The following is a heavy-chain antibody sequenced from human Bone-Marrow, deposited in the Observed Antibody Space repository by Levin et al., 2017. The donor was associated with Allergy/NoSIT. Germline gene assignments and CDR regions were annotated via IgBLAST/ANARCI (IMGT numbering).Heavy chain of an antibody. CDR1: GFTFDDYA. J-gene: IGHJ4*02. Sequence: PSGGSLRLSCAASGFTFDDYAMHWVRQAPGKGPEWVSGISWNSGSRGYADSVKGRFTISRDNAKNSLYLQMNSLRPEDTALYYCARDKRAATPYYLDDWGQGTLVTVSS. D-gene: IGHD2-15*01. V-gene: IGHV3-9*01. CDR3: ARDKRAATPYYLDD. CDR2: ISWNSGSR.